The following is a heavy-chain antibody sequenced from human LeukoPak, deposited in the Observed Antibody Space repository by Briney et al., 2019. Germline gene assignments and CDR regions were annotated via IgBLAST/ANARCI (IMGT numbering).Heavy chain of an antibody. CDR2: IGFDGSSK. CDR1: GFTFSNYG. CDR3: ARDYDSSGYYPFDLPDY. J-gene: IGHJ4*02. D-gene: IGHD3-22*01. V-gene: IGHV3-33*01. Sequence: GRSLRLSCVASGFTFSNYGIHWVRQAPGKGLDWVAVIGFDGSSKYYADSVKGRFTASRDNSKSSVYLQMSSLRAEDTAVYYCARDYDSSGYYPFDLPDYWGQGTLVTVSS.